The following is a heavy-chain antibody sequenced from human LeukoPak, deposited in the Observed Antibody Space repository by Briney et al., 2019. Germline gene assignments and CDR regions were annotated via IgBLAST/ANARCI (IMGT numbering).Heavy chain of an antibody. CDR3: ARDSSLYYYDSSGPLDY. V-gene: IGHV4-59*01. CDR2: IYYSGST. Sequence: PSETLSLTCSVSGGSISSYYWSWIRQPPGKGLEWIGYIYYSGSTNYNPSLKSRVTISVDTSKNQFSPKLSSVTAADTAVYYCARDSSLYYYDSSGPLDYWGQGTLVTVSS. D-gene: IGHD3-22*01. CDR1: GGSISSYY. J-gene: IGHJ4*02.